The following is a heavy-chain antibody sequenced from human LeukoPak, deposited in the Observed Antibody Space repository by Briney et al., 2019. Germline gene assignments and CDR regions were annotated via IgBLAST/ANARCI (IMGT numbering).Heavy chain of an antibody. CDR2: ISDSGGTT. V-gene: IGHV3-23*01. CDR1: GITLSNYG. D-gene: IGHD2-21*01. Sequence: GGSLRLSCAVSGITLSNYGMSWVRQAPGKGLEWVAGISDSGGTTKYADSVKGRFTISRDNRKNTLYLQMNSLRAEDTAVYFCAKRGVVIRAILVGFHKEAYYFDSWGQGALVTVSS. J-gene: IGHJ4*02. CDR3: AKRGVVIRAILVGFHKEAYYFDS.